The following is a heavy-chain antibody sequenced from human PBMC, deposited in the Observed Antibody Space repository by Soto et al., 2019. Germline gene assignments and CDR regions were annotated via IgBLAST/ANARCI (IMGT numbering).Heavy chain of an antibody. CDR2: IYYSGST. CDR3: ARVKEGYYYDSSGYFSDAFDI. Sequence: SETLSLTCTVSGGSISSGGYYWSWIRQHPGKGLEWIGYIYYSGSTYYNPSLKSRVTISVDTSKNQFSLKLSSVTAADTAVYYCARVKEGYYYDSSGYFSDAFDIWGQGTMVTVSS. CDR1: GGSISSGGYY. J-gene: IGHJ3*02. V-gene: IGHV4-31*03. D-gene: IGHD3-22*01.